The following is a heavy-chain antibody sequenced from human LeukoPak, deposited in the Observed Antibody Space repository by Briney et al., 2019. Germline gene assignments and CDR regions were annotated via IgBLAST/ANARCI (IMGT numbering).Heavy chain of an antibody. CDR1: GFTFSTYG. D-gene: IGHD2-2*01. CDR2: ISASSKYI. J-gene: IGHJ4*02. V-gene: IGHV3-21*01. CDR3: ARERDCGSTNCMAYFFDY. Sequence: GGSLRLSCEASGFTFSTYGMDWVRQAPGKGLEWVSSISASSKYIWYADSVKGRFTISRDNARNSLYLQINSLRAEDTAVYYCARERDCGSTNCMAYFFDYWGQGTLVTVSS.